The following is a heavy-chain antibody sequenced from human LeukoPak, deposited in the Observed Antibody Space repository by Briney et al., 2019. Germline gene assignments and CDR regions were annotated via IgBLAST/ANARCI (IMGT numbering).Heavy chain of an antibody. CDR1: GGSFSGYY. CDR3: ARGSGNPAY. CDR2: VNHSGST. Sequence: SETLSLACAVYGGSFSGYYWSWIRQPPGKGLEWIGEVNHSGSTNYNPSLKSRVSISVDTSNKQFSLKLSSVTAADTAVYYCARGSGNPAYWGQGTLV. J-gene: IGHJ4*01. D-gene: IGHD4-23*01. V-gene: IGHV4-34*01.